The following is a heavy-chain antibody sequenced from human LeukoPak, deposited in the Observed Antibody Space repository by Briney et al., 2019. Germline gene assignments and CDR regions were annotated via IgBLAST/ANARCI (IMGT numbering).Heavy chain of an antibody. Sequence: PGGSLRLSCAASGFTFSSYAMHWVRQAPGKGLEWVAVISYDGSNKYYADSVKGRFTISRDNSKNTLYLQMNSLRAEDTAVYYCARDLPMVRGVLYYYYGMDVWGQGTTVTVSS. D-gene: IGHD3-10*01. CDR1: GFTFSSYA. CDR3: ARDLPMVRGVLYYYYGMDV. J-gene: IGHJ6*02. V-gene: IGHV3-30*04. CDR2: ISYDGSNK.